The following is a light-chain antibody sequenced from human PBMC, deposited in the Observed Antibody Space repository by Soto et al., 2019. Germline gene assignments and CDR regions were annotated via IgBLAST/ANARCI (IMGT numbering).Light chain of an antibody. CDR1: QTVRNNY. J-gene: IGKJ4*02. CDR3: QQFSSDPGT. V-gene: IGKV3-20*01. CDR2: DAS. Sequence: EFVLTQSPGTLSLSPGERATLSCRASQTVRNNYLAWYQQKPGQAPRLLIYDASSRATGIQDRFSGGGSGTDFTLYISRLEPEGFGVYYCQQFSSDPGTFGGGTKVDIK.